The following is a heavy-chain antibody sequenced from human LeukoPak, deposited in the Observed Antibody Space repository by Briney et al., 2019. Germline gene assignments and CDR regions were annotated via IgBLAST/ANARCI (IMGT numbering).Heavy chain of an antibody. CDR1: GDSISGYY. V-gene: IGHV4-59*01. D-gene: IGHD6-13*01. CDR2: IYYRGNT. Sequence: SETLSLTCTVSGDSISGYYCSWIRQSPAKGLEWIGYIYYRGNTNYNPSLKSRVTISIDTSKNQFSLRLSSVTTADTAVYYCARAVAAAGTIGYWGQGTLVTVSS. CDR3: ARAVAAAGTIGY. J-gene: IGHJ4*02.